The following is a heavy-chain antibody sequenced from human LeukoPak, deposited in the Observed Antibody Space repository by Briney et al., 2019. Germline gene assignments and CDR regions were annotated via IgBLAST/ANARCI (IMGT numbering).Heavy chain of an antibody. CDR2: ISGDSTYI. V-gene: IGHV3-21*01. CDR1: GFTFASYS. CDR3: ARVSGRLERQSDLDY. J-gene: IGHJ4*02. Sequence: PGGSLRLSCAASGFTFASYSMNWVRQAPGKGLQWVSSISGDSTYIYNAGSVKGRFTISRDNAQASLYLQMISLRADDTAVYYCARVSGRLERQSDLDYWGQGTLVIVSS. D-gene: IGHD1-1*01.